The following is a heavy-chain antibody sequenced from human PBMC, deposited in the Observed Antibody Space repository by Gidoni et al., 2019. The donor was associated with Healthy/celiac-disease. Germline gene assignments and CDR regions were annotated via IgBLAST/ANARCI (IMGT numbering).Heavy chain of an antibody. D-gene: IGHD3-22*01. Sequence: EVQLLESGGGLVQPGGSLRLSCAASGFTFSSYAMGWVRQAPGKGLEWVSAISGSGGSTYYADSVKGRFTISRDNSKNTLYLQMNSLRAEDTAVYYCAKPGTGITGITMIVVVTFFDYWGQGTLVTVSS. CDR1: GFTFSSYA. CDR3: AKPGTGITGITMIVVVTFFDY. J-gene: IGHJ4*02. V-gene: IGHV3-23*01. CDR2: ISGSGGST.